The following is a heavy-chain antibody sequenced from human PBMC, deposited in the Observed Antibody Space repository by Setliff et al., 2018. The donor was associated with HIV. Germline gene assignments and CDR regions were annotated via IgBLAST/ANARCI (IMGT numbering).Heavy chain of an antibody. J-gene: IGHJ4*01. CDR3: ARVQYHYVNNGDSYYFTH. CDR1: GGSISSFNW. D-gene: IGHD3-10*02. CDR2: IYHTGST. V-gene: IGHV4-4*02. Sequence: SETLSLTCDVSGGSISSFNWWSWVRQSPGKGLEWIGEIYHTGSTNYSPSLKSRVTISVDKSKNQFSLRLNSVAAADTAVYYCARVQYHYVNNGDSYYFTHWGHGTLVTVSS.